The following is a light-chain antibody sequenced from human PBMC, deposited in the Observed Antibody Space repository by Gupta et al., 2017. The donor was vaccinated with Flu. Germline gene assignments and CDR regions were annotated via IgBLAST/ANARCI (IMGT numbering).Light chain of an antibody. Sequence: QSVTTSCTGTSSVVGSNNYVSWYQQHPGKAHKLMIYEVSKRSAGVTDRFSASKSGNTASLTVAGLQAEDEADYYCSSFGGSNNLFGTGTKVTVL. CDR3: SSFGGSNNL. CDR1: SSVVGSNNY. J-gene: IGLJ1*01. V-gene: IGLV2-8*01. CDR2: EVS.